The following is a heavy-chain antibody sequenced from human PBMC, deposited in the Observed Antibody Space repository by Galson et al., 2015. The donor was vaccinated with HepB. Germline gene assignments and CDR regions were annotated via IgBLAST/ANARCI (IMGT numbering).Heavy chain of an antibody. V-gene: IGHV1-18*01. CDR3: ARDSLPYYYDGLHDY. CDR1: GYTFTSYG. J-gene: IGHJ4*02. CDR2: ISAYNGNT. Sequence: SVKVSCKASGYTFTSYGISWVRQAPGQGLEWMGWISAYNGNTNYAQKLQGRVTMTTDTSTSTAYMELRSLRSDDTAVYYCARDSLPYYYDGLHDYWGQGTLVTVSS. D-gene: IGHD3-22*01.